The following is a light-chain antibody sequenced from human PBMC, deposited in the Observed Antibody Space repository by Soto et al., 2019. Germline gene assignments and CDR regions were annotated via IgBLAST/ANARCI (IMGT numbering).Light chain of an antibody. Sequence: EIVLTQSPATLSSFPGDRVTLSCRASQYINTRLAWYQHRPGQAPRLLIYGASTRATGIPARFSGSGSGTEFTLTISSLQSEDFAVYYCQQYNKWPWTFGQGTKV. CDR3: QQYNKWPWT. J-gene: IGKJ1*01. CDR1: QYINTR. CDR2: GAS. V-gene: IGKV3-15*01.